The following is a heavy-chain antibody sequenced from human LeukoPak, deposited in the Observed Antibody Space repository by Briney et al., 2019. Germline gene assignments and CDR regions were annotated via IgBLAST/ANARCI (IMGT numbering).Heavy chain of an antibody. J-gene: IGHJ5*02. V-gene: IGHV4-34*01. CDR2: INHSGST. Sequence: SETLSLTCAVYGGSFSGYYWSWIRQPPGKGLEWIGEINHSGSTNYNPSLKSRVTISVDTSKNQFSLKLSSVTAADTAVYYCARGSASNWFDPWGQGTLVTVSS. CDR1: GGSFSGYY. CDR3: ARGSASNWFDP. D-gene: IGHD3-10*01.